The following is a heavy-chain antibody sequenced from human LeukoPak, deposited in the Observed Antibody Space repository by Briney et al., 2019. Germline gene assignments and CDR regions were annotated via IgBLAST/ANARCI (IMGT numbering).Heavy chain of an antibody. J-gene: IGHJ4*02. D-gene: IGHD6-6*01. CDR3: ARWGSIAVARFDY. Sequence: SETLSLTCTVSGGSISSYYWSWIRQPPGKGLEWIGYIYYTGSTNYNPSPTSRVNISVDTSKNQFSLNLTSVTAADTAVYYCARWGSIAVARFDYWGQGTLVTVSS. CDR2: IYYTGST. CDR1: GGSISSYY. V-gene: IGHV4-59*01.